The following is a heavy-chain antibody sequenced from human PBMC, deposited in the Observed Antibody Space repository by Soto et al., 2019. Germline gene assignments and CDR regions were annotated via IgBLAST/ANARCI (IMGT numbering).Heavy chain of an antibody. CDR1: GGYISSYY. CDR2: IYYTGST. Sequence: SETLSLTCTVSGGYISSYYWSWIRQPPGKGLEWIGYIYYTGSTTYNPSLKSRVTISIDTSKNQFSLKLSSVTAADTAVYYCARDNGIVVASADYWGQGTLVTVSS. V-gene: IGHV4-59*01. J-gene: IGHJ4*02. CDR3: ARDNGIVVASADY. D-gene: IGHD6-19*01.